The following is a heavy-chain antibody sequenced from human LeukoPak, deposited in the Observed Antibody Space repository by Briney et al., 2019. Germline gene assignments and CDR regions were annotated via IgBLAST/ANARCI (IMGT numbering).Heavy chain of an antibody. D-gene: IGHD2-15*01. V-gene: IGHV1-69*13. CDR3: ARGGGYSREDFDY. CDR2: IIPIFGTA. Sequence: SVKVSYKASGGTFSSYAISWVRQAPGQGLEWMGGIIPIFGTANYAQKFQGRVTITADESTSTAYMELSSLRSEDTAVYYCARGGGYSREDFDYWGQGTLVTVSS. CDR1: GGTFSSYA. J-gene: IGHJ4*02.